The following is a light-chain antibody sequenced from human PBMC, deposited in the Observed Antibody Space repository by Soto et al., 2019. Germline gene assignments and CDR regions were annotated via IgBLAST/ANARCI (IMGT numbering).Light chain of an antibody. J-gene: IGLJ2*01. Sequence: QSVLTQSPSASGTPGQRAIIACSGSSSNIGSNHVNWYRHLPGAAPKLLIFRSDQRPSGVPDRFSGSKSGTTASLAISGLQSGDEADYYCAAWDDSRYGVVFGGGTKVTVL. CDR2: RSD. CDR3: AAWDDSRYGVV. CDR1: SSNIGSNH. V-gene: IGLV1-44*01.